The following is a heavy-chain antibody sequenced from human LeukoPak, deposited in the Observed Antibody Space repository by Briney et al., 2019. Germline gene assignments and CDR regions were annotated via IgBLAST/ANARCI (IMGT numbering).Heavy chain of an antibody. D-gene: IGHD4-11*01. Sequence: GGSLRLSCAASGFTFSTYSMSWVRQAPGKGLEWVSDISGSGASTYYADSVRGRFTISRDNSKNTLYLQMSSLRAEDTAVYYCAKADYPHAFDIWGQGTMVTVSS. J-gene: IGHJ3*02. V-gene: IGHV3-23*01. CDR2: ISGSGAST. CDR1: GFTFSTYS. CDR3: AKADYPHAFDI.